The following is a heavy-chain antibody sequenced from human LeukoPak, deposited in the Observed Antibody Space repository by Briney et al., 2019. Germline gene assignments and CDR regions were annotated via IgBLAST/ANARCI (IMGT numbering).Heavy chain of an antibody. CDR1: GVSISNYY. J-gene: IGHJ4*02. V-gene: IGHV4-59*01. Sequence: PSETLSLTCSVSGVSISNYYWSWIRQPPGKGLEWIAFIYYDGSTNYNPSLKSRATISVDTSKNQYSLNLSSVTPADTAVYYCARGGALSKFFDAWGQGTLVTVSS. CDR3: ARGGALSKFFDA. CDR2: IYYDGST.